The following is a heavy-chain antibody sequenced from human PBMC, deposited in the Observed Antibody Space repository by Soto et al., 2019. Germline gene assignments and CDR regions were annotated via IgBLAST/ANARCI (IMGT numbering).Heavy chain of an antibody. CDR2: IFDSGTT. V-gene: IGHV4-31*03. CDR1: GGSIGSGTFY. Sequence: SETLFLTCTVSGGSIGSGTFYWSWIRLHPGEGLEWIGYIFDSGTTYYNPSLKSRVTISVDTSKNQFSLKLRSVTAADTAVYYCARDYSGYSLFDSWGQGILVTVS. CDR3: ARDYSGYSLFDS. D-gene: IGHD3-22*01. J-gene: IGHJ4*02.